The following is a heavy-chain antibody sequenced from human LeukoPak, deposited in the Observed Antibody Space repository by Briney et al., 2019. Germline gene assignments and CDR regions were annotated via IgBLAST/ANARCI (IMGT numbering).Heavy chain of an antibody. CDR1: GFTFSSYG. CDR2: ISNDGSNK. CDR3: GKVDIVATIDAGRLVDY. Sequence: GGSLRLSCAASGFTFSSYGMQWFRQAPDKGLEWVAAISNDGSNKYYADSVKGRFTISRDNSKNTLYLQMNSLRAEDTAVYYCGKVDIVATIDAGRLVDYWGQGTLVTVSS. J-gene: IGHJ4*02. V-gene: IGHV3-30*18. D-gene: IGHD5-12*01.